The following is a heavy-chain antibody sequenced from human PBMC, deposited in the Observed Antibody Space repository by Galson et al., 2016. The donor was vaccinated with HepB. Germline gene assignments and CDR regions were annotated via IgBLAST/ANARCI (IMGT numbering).Heavy chain of an antibody. CDR3: AKESRYGSGSYDAFDS. CDR1: GFTFDDYA. V-gene: IGHV3-9*01. D-gene: IGHD3-10*01. Sequence: SLRLSCAASGFTFDDYAMHWVRQAPGKGLEWVSGISWNSGSRGYAASVKGRFTISRDNARNSLYLEMNSLRPEDTALYYCAKESRYGSGSYDAFDSWGQGTMVTVSS. J-gene: IGHJ3*02. CDR2: ISWNSGSR.